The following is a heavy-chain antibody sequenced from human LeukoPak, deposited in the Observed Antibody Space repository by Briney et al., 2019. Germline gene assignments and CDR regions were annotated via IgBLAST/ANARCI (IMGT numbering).Heavy chain of an antibody. J-gene: IGHJ3*02. Sequence: PGGSLRLSCAASGFTFSSYSMNWVRQAPGKGLEWVSSISSSRSYIYYADSVKGRFTISRDNAKNSLYLQMNSLRAEDTAVYYCARALIRYYDILTGYYRAFDIWGQGTMVTVSS. CDR3: ARALIRYYDILTGYYRAFDI. V-gene: IGHV3-21*01. D-gene: IGHD3-9*01. CDR2: ISSSRSYI. CDR1: GFTFSSYS.